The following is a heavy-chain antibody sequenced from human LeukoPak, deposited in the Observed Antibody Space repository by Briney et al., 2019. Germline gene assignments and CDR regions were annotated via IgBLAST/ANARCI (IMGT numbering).Heavy chain of an antibody. D-gene: IGHD2-15*01. Sequence: SVKVSCKASGGTFSSYAISWVRQAPGQGLEWMGGIVPIFGTANYAQKFQGRVTITADKSTSTAYMELSSLRSEDTAVYYCARAPYCSGGSCYPDRPDWFDPWGQGTLVTVSS. CDR1: GGTFSSYA. V-gene: IGHV1-69*06. CDR3: ARAPYCSGGSCYPDRPDWFDP. J-gene: IGHJ5*02. CDR2: IVPIFGTA.